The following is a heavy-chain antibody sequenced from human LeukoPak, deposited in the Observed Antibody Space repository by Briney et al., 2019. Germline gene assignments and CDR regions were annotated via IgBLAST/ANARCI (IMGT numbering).Heavy chain of an antibody. Sequence: GGSLRLSCAASGFTFSGYAMHWVRQAPGKGLEWVAVISYDGTKISYADSVKGRFNISRDNSKNTLYLQMNSLRAEDTAVYYCARAPYYYGSGITPDYWGQGTLVTVSS. CDR2: ISYDGTKI. D-gene: IGHD3-10*01. CDR3: ARAPYYYGSGITPDY. CDR1: GFTFSGYA. V-gene: IGHV3-30-3*01. J-gene: IGHJ4*02.